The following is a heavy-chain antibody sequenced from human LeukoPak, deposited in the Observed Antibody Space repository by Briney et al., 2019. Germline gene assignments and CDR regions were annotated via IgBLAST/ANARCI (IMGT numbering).Heavy chain of an antibody. CDR1: GFTFGSYG. Sequence: PGRSLRLSCTASGFTFGSYGMNWVRQAPGKGLEWLALIGYDGIKKYYVDSVKGRSTISRDNSKNKLYLQMNSLRAEDTAVYYCGRGGGGSSGWGRYFDYWGQGTLVTVSS. D-gene: IGHD6-19*01. V-gene: IGHV3-33*01. J-gene: IGHJ4*02. CDR2: IGYDGIKK. CDR3: GRGGGGSSGWGRYFDY.